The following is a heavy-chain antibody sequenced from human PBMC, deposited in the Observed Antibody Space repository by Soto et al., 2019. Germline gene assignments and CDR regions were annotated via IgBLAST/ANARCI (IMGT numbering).Heavy chain of an antibody. J-gene: IGHJ4*02. D-gene: IGHD2-15*01. Sequence: QLQLQESGPGLVKPSETLSVTCTVSGGSITDNRYHWGWSRQPPGKGLEWVGTIYYSGHSYYNPSLKSRATLSMDSSKNQFSLTLSSVDAADSAVYFWSRLTIARPRDDWGQGTLVIVSS. CDR1: GGSITDNRYH. CDR3: SRLTIARPRDD. CDR2: IYYSGHS. V-gene: IGHV4-39*01.